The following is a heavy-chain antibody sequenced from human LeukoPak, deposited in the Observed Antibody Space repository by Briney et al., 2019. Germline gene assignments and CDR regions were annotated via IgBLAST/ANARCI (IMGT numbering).Heavy chain of an antibody. CDR1: GFTFGDHA. D-gene: IGHD5-18*01. V-gene: IGHV3-49*04. J-gene: IGHJ6*02. Sequence: GGSLRLSCTGSGFTFGDHAMSWVRQAPGMGLEWVGFIRSKAYRGTTEYAASVKGRFTISRDDSARIAYLQMNGLTAEDTAVYYCARGPIQLWIHNAMDVWGQGTTVTVSS. CDR3: ARGPIQLWIHNAMDV. CDR2: IRSKAYRGTT.